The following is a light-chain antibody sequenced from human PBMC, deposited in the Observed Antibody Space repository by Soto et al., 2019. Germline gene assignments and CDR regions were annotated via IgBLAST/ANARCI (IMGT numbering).Light chain of an antibody. Sequence: QSVLTQPASVSGSPGQSITISCTGTSSDDGGYNYVSWYQQYPGKAPKLMIYHVSNRPSGVSNRFSGSKSGNSASLTISGLQPEDEADYYCSSYTSTSTYVFGTGTKLTVL. J-gene: IGLJ1*01. CDR3: SSYTSTSTYV. CDR2: HVS. V-gene: IGLV2-14*01. CDR1: SSDDGGYNY.